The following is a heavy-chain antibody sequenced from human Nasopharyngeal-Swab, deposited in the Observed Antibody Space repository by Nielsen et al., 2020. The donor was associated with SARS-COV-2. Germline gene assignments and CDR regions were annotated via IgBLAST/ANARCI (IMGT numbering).Heavy chain of an antibody. CDR2: IKQDGSEK. V-gene: IGHV3-7*01. J-gene: IGHJ2*01. Sequence: GESLKISCAASGFTFSSYWMSWVRQAPGKGLERVANIKQDGSEKYYVDSVKGRFTISRDNAKNSLYLQMNSLRAEDTAVYYCARDKARYNWNLSLGWYFDLWGRGTLDTVSS. CDR3: ARDKARYNWNLSLGWYFDL. D-gene: IGHD1-20*01. CDR1: GFTFSSYW.